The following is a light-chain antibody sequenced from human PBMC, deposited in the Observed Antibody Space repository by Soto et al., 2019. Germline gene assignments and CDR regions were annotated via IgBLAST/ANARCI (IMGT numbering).Light chain of an antibody. CDR1: QSISSNF. CDR3: QLYGISPH. V-gene: IGKV3-20*01. CDR2: ASS. Sequence: EIVLTQSPASLSLSPGERATLSCRASQSISSNFLAWYQRTPGQAPRLLIYASSNRATGIPDRISGSASGTDFPITINRLEPEYFAVYYCQLYGISPHFGQGTRLEIK. J-gene: IGKJ5*01.